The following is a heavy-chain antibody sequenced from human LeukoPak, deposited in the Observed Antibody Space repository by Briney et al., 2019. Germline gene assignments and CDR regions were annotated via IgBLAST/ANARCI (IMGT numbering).Heavy chain of an antibody. J-gene: IGHJ6*02. V-gene: IGHV1-2*02. CDR2: INPNSGGT. Sequence: ASVKVSCKASGYTFTSYDINWVRQAPGQGLEWMGWINPNSGGTNYAQKFQGRVTMTRDTSISTAYMELSRLRSDDTAVYYCARALKEEYYYYYGMDVWGQGTTVTVSS. CDR3: ARALKEEYYYYYGMDV. CDR1: GYTFTSYD.